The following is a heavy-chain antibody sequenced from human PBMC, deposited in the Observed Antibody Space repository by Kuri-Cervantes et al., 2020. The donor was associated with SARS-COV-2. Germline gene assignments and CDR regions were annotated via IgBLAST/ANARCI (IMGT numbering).Heavy chain of an antibody. D-gene: IGHD1-14*01. CDR2: VYNSENT. V-gene: IGHV4-38-2*01. CDR1: GYSISSGYY. Sequence: SQTLSLTCAVSGYSISSGYYWGWIRQPPGKGLEWIGRVYNSENTRYNPSLEGRVTMSMDTSKSQISLTLTSVTAADTAVYYCARGTKVATSEYYHYMDVWGKGTTVTVSS. J-gene: IGHJ6*03. CDR3: ARGTKVATSEYYHYMDV.